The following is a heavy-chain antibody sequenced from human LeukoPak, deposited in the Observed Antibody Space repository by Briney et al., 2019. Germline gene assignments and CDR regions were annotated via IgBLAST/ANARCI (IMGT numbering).Heavy chain of an antibody. CDR1: GGTFSSYA. CDR2: IIPIFGTA. D-gene: IGHD1-26*01. V-gene: IGHV1-69*05. CDR3: ARAPIRSGSPLRADAFDI. Sequence: ASVKVSCKASGGTFSSYAISWVRQAPGQGLEWMGGIIPIFGTANYAQKFQGRVTITTDESTSTAYMELSSLRSEDTAVYYCARAPIRSGSPLRADAFDIWGQGTMVTVSS. J-gene: IGHJ3*02.